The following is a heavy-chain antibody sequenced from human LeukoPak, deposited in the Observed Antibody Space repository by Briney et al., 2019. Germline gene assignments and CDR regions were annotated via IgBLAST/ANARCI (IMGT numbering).Heavy chain of an antibody. J-gene: IGHJ4*02. V-gene: IGHV3-7*01. CDR1: GITFINHA. CDR3: AKAGADI. CDR2: IKEDGSEK. D-gene: IGHD2-15*01. Sequence: GGSLRLSCAASGITFINHAMDWVRQAPGKGLEWVASIKEDGSEKYYVDSVKGRFTISRDNAKNSLFLQMNSLTVEDTAVYYCAKAGADIWGQGTLVTVSS.